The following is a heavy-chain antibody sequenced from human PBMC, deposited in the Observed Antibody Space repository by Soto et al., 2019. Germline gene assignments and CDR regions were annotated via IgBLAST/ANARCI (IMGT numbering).Heavy chain of an antibody. J-gene: IGHJ4*02. CDR1: GYSFTTSW. CDR3: ARQSYTSGCYDY. V-gene: IGHV5-51*01. D-gene: IGHD6-19*01. Sequence: SCQGSGYSFTTSWIGWVRQMPGKGLEWMGMIYPGDSETRYSPSFQGQVTISADKSISTAYLQWSSLKASDTAMFYCARQSYTSGCYDYWGQGTLVTVSS. CDR2: IYPGDSET.